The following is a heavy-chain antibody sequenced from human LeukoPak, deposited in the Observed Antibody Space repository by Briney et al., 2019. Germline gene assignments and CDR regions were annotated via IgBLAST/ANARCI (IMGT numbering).Heavy chain of an antibody. V-gene: IGHV3-23*01. CDR1: GFTFSTYD. CDR2: ISGGAT. Sequence: PGGSLRLSCAASGFTFSTYDMSWVRQAPGKGLQWVSAISGGATYYADSVRGRFTISRDNSKNTLYLQMNSLGAEDTAVYYCARDRGDGFDYWGQGALVTVSS. D-gene: IGHD3-10*01. J-gene: IGHJ4*02. CDR3: ARDRGDGFDY.